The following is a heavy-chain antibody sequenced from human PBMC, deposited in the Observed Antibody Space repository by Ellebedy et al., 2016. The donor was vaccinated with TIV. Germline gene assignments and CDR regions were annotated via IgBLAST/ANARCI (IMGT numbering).Heavy chain of an antibody. J-gene: IGHJ4*02. D-gene: IGHD6-19*01. V-gene: IGHV3-30-3*01. Sequence: GESLKISCAASGFTFYTQAIHWVRQAPGKGLEWVAVISPDGSNEYYADSVKGRFTFSRDNSKNTVSLQMNSLRGEDTAVYYCAMNSSGWDFDHWGQGTLVTVSS. CDR2: ISPDGSNE. CDR3: AMNSSGWDFDH. CDR1: GFTFYTQA.